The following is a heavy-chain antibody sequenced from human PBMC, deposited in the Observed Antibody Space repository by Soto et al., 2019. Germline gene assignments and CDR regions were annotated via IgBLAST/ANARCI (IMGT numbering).Heavy chain of an antibody. D-gene: IGHD3-22*01. V-gene: IGHV4-59*01. Sequence: QVQLQESGPGLVKPSETLSLTCTVSGGSISSYYWSWIRQPPAKGLEWFGYIYYSGSTNYNPSLRSRLTISLDTSKNQFSRKLSSVTAADTAVYYCARGTLSYYDSRGKDGMDVWGQGTTVTVSS. J-gene: IGHJ6*02. CDR3: ARGTLSYYDSRGKDGMDV. CDR2: IYYSGST. CDR1: GGSISSYY.